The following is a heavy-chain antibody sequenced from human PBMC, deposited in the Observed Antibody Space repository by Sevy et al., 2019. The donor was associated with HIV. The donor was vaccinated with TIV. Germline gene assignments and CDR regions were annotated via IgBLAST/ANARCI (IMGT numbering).Heavy chain of an antibody. CDR1: GFTFSSYA. Sequence: GGSLRLSCAASGFTFSSYAMHWVRQAPGKGLEWVAVISYDGSNKYYADSVKGRFTISRDNSKNTLYLQMNSLRAGDTAVYYCAREYGGTDYWGQGTLVTVSS. CDR3: AREYGGTDY. CDR2: ISYDGSNK. D-gene: IGHD4-17*01. J-gene: IGHJ4*02. V-gene: IGHV3-30-3*01.